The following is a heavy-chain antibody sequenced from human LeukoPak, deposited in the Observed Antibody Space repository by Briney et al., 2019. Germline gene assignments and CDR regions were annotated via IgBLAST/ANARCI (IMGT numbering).Heavy chain of an antibody. V-gene: IGHV1-24*01. D-gene: IGHD3-9*01. CDR3: ARHWRPYYDILTGPADYYGMDV. CDR2: FDPEDGET. Sequence: ASVKVSCKVSGYTLTELSMHWVRQAPGKGLEWMGGFDPEDGETIYAQKFQGRVTMTEDTSTDTAYMELSSLRSEDTAVYYCARHWRPYYDILTGPADYYGMDVWGQGTTVTVSS. CDR1: GYTLTELS. J-gene: IGHJ6*02.